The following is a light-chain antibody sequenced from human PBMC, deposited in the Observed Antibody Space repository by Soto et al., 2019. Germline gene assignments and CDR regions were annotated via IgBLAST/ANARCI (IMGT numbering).Light chain of an antibody. CDR2: DAS. Sequence: IQMTQSPSSLSASVGDRVTISCWASQGIGNALGWYQQKPGKAPKLLIYDASDLEMGVPSRFSGSGSGTDFTFTINSLQPEDIATYYCQQYDDFPLSFGGGTKVEIK. CDR3: QQYDDFPLS. CDR1: QGIGNA. J-gene: IGKJ4*01. V-gene: IGKV1-33*01.